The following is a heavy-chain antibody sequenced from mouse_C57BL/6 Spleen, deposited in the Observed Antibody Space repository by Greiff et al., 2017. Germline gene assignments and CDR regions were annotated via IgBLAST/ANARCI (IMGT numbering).Heavy chain of an antibody. CDR3: ARSARYDYDGRGIDY. V-gene: IGHV1-80*01. D-gene: IGHD2-4*01. J-gene: IGHJ2*01. Sequence: QVQLQQSGAELVKPGASVKISCKASGYAFSSYWMNWVKQRPGKGLEWIGQIYPGDGDINYNGKFKGKATLTADKSSSTAYMQLSSLTSEDSAVYVCARSARYDYDGRGIDYWGQGTTLTVSS. CDR2: IYPGDGDI. CDR1: GYAFSSYW.